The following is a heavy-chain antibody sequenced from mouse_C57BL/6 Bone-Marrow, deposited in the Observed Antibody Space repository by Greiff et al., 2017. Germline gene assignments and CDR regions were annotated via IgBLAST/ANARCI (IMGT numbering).Heavy chain of an antibody. Sequence: VQLQESGAELARPGASVKLSCKASGYTFTSYGISWVKQRTGQGLEWIVEIYPRSGNTYYNEKFKGKATLTADKSSSTAYMELRSLPSEDSAVYCCARATIMVTTWRFAYWGQGTLVTVSA. CDR1: GYTFTSYG. D-gene: IGHD2-2*01. CDR2: IYPRSGNT. V-gene: IGHV1-81*01. J-gene: IGHJ3*01. CDR3: ARATIMVTTWRFAY.